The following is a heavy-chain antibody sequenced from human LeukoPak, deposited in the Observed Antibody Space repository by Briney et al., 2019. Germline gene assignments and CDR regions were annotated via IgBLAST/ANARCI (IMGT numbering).Heavy chain of an antibody. CDR2: IRYDGSNK. J-gene: IGHJ3*02. CDR1: GFTFSSYG. D-gene: IGHD6-13*01. CDR3: AKDRGTYSSSWYLGGAFDI. Sequence: PGGSLRLSCAASGFTFSSYGMHWVRQAPGKGLEWVAFIRYDGSNKYYADSVKGRFTISRDNSKNTLYLQMNSLRAEDTAVYYCAKDRGTYSSSWYLGGAFDIWGQGTMVTVSS. V-gene: IGHV3-30*02.